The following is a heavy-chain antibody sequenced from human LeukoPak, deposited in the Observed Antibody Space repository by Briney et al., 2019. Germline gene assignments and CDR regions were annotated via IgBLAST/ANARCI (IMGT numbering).Heavy chain of an antibody. J-gene: IGHJ5*02. CDR2: IKQDGSEK. D-gene: IGHD2-2*01. Sequence: GGSLRLSCAASGFTFSSYWMSWVRQAPGQGQEWVANIKQDGSEKYYVDSVKDRFTISRDNAKNSLYLQMNSLRAENTAVYYCARDDCSSISCYHNWFDPWGQGTLVTVSS. V-gene: IGHV3-7*01. CDR1: GFTFSSYW. CDR3: ARDDCSSISCYHNWFDP.